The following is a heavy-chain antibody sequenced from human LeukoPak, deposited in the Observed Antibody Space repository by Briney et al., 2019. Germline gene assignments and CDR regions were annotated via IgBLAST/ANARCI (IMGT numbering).Heavy chain of an antibody. Sequence: GGSLRLSCAASGLTFSSYAMSWVRQAPGKGLEWVSGISSGGVGTYYADSVKGRLTVSRDNSKNTLYLQMNSLRAEDTAVYYCAKDRRTTLYGEFDFWGQGALVTVSS. CDR3: AKDRRTTLYGEFDF. J-gene: IGHJ4*02. CDR1: GLTFSSYA. D-gene: IGHD3-3*01. CDR2: ISSGGVGT. V-gene: IGHV3-23*01.